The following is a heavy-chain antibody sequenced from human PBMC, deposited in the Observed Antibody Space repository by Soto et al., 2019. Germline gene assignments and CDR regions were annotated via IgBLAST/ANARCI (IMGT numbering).Heavy chain of an antibody. D-gene: IGHD5-12*01. V-gene: IGHV4-61*01. CDR2: IYYSGST. Sequence: ETLSLTCTVSGGSVSSGSYYWSWIRQPPGKGLEWIGYIYYSGSTNYNPSLKSRVTISVDTSKNQFSLKLSSVTAADTAVYYCARAGRDGYNFSWFDPWGQGTLVTVSS. J-gene: IGHJ5*02. CDR3: ARAGRDGYNFSWFDP. CDR1: GGSVSSGSYY.